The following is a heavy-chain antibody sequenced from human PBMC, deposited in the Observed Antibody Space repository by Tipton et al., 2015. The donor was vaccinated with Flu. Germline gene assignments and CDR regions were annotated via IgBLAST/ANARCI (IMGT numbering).Heavy chain of an antibody. CDR3: ARESYSSSWYSPGAGAFDI. CDR1: GGSISSGSYY. CDR2: IYTSGST. V-gene: IGHV4-61*02. J-gene: IGHJ3*02. Sequence: TLSLTCTVSGGSISSGSYYWSWIRQPAGKGLEWIGRIYTSGSTNYNPSLKSRVTISVDTSKNQFSLQLNSVTPEDTAVYYCARESYSSSWYSPGAGAFDIWGQGTMVTVSS. D-gene: IGHD6-13*01.